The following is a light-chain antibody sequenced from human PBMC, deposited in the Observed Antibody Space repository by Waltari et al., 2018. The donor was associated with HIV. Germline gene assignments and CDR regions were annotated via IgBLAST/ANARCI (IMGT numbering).Light chain of an antibody. V-gene: IGKV3-11*01. J-gene: IGKJ1*01. CDR3: QQRSNWPPWT. CDR2: DAS. Sequence: EIVLTQSPATLSLSPGERATLSCRASQSVTSYLAWYQQKPGKAPRLLIYDASNRATGIPARFSGSGSATDFTLSISSLEPEDCAVYYCQQRSNWPPWTFDQGTKVEIK. CDR1: QSVTSY.